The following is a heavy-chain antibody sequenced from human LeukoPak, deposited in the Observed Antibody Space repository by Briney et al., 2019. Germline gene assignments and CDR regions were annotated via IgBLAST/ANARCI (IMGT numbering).Heavy chain of an antibody. CDR3: AKHLGYSTSSGIDY. D-gene: IGHD6-6*01. J-gene: IGHJ4*02. CDR1: GFTFDDYA. CDR2: ISWNSGRI. Sequence: GGSLRLSCAASGFTFDDYAMHWVRQVPGKGLEWVSGISWNSGRIGYADSVKGRFTISRDNSKNTLYLQMNSLRAEDTAVYYCAKHLGYSTSSGIDYWGQGTLVTVSS. V-gene: IGHV3-9*01.